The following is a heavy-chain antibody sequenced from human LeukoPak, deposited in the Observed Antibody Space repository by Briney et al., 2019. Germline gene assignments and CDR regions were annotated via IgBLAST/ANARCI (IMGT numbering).Heavy chain of an antibody. V-gene: IGHV1-18*01. J-gene: IGHJ4*02. CDR2: ISTYNANT. D-gene: IGHD1-26*01. CDR3: ATDSGTSQFDY. CDR1: GYTFTSYG. Sequence: ASVKVSCKASGYTFTSYGISWVRQAPGQGLEWMGWISTYNANTNYAQKLQGRGTMTTDTSTSTAYMELRSLRSDDTAVYYCATDSGTSQFDYWGQGTLVTVSS.